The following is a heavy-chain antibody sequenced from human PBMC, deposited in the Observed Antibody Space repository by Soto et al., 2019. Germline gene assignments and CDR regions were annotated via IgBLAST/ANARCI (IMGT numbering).Heavy chain of an antibody. V-gene: IGHV3-7*05. J-gene: IGHJ4*02. CDR3: AREMVNKWGIAAPRANY. Sequence: GGSLRLSCAASGFTLSTYWMSWVRQAPGKGQEWVANIKEDGSEKYYVDSVRGRFTISRDNAKNSLYLQMNSLRAEDTAVYYCAREMVNKWGIAAPRANYWGQGTLVTVSS. D-gene: IGHD6-13*01. CDR2: IKEDGSEK. CDR1: GFTLSTYW.